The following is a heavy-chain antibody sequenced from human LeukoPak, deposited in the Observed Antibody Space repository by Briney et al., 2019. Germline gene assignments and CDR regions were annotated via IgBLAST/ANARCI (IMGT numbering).Heavy chain of an antibody. V-gene: IGHV3-23*01. D-gene: IGHD5-18*01. Sequence: SGGSLRLSCAASGFTFSSYAMSWVRQAPGKGLEWVSAISGSGGSTYYADSVKGRFTISRDNSKNTLYLQMNSLRAEDTAVYYCAKAGDSYGNSRSDYWGQGTLVTVSS. J-gene: IGHJ4*02. CDR3: AKAGDSYGNSRSDY. CDR2: ISGSGGST. CDR1: GFTFSSYA.